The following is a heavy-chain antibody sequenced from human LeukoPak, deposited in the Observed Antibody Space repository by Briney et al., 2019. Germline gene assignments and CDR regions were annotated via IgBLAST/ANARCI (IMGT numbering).Heavy chain of an antibody. CDR3: AKGGYSYDYYYYAMDV. J-gene: IGHJ6*02. D-gene: IGHD5-12*01. CDR1: GCIFSNYG. CDR2: ISDDGSNK. V-gene: IGHV3-30*18. Sequence: PGGSLRLSCAASGCIFSNYGMHWVRQAPGKGLEWVAVISDDGSNKYYADSVKGRLIISRDNSKNTLYLQVNSLRPEDTAVYYCAKGGYSYDYYYYAMDVWGPGTTVTVSS.